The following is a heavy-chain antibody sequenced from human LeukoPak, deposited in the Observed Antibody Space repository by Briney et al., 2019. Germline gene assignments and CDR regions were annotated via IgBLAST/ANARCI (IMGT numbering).Heavy chain of an antibody. CDR1: GFSFRTCD. CDR2: IWHDASHT. J-gene: IGHJ4*02. CDR3: ARESFGSGSYPDY. Sequence: GGSLRLSCGASGFSFRTCDMHGVRQAPGKGLEGVALIWHDASHTFYTDSVKGRFTISRDNSKNTVYLQMNSLGGEDTAVYYCARESFGSGSYPDYWGQGTLVTVSS. D-gene: IGHD3-10*01. V-gene: IGHV3-33*01.